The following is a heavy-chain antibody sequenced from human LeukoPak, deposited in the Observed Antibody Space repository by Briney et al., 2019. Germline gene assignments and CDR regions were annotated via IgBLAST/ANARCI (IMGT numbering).Heavy chain of an antibody. CDR3: ASGITIFGVARSSLDYYMDV. J-gene: IGHJ6*03. CDR2: IIPIFGTA. D-gene: IGHD3-3*01. V-gene: IGHV1-69*05. CDR1: GGTFSSYA. Sequence: ASVKVSCKASGGTFSSYAISWVRQAPGQGLEWMGGIIPIFGTANYAQKFQGRVTITTDVSTSTAYMELSSLRSEDTAVYYCASGITIFGVARSSLDYYMDVWGKGTTVTVSS.